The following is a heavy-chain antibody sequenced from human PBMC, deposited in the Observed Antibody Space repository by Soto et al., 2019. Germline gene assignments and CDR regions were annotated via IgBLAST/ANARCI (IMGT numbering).Heavy chain of an antibody. CDR3: ARVLRSNSWYNWFDP. D-gene: IGHD6-13*01. V-gene: IGHV3-11*01. CDR1: GFTFCDYY. Sequence: QVQLVESGGGLVKTGGSLRLSCAASGFTFCDYYMSWIRQAPGKGLEWVSHIISSSSTIYYADSVKGRFTVSRDNAKNSLYLQMNSLRAEDTAVYYCARVLRSNSWYNWFDPWGQGTLVTVSS. J-gene: IGHJ5*02. CDR2: IISSSSTI.